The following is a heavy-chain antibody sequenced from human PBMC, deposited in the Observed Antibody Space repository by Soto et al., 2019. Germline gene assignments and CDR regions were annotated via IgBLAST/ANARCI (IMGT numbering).Heavy chain of an antibody. J-gene: IGHJ4*02. V-gene: IGHV4-59*01. Sequence: SETLSLTCTVSGGSISSYYWSWIRQPPGKGLEWIGYIYYSGSTNYNPSLKSRVTISVDTSKNQFSLKLSSVTAADTAVYYCASTAHSSGWYSGGFDYWGQRTLVTVS. CDR2: IYYSGST. CDR3: ASTAHSSGWYSGGFDY. D-gene: IGHD6-19*01. CDR1: GGSISSYY.